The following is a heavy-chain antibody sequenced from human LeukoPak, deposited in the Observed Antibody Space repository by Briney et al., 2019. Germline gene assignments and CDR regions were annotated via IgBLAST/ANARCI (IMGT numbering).Heavy chain of an antibody. D-gene: IGHD5-12*01. CDR2: IRYDGSNK. V-gene: IGHV3-30*02. CDR3: ARRAVDSGYVLSV. Sequence: GGSLRVSCAASGFTFSTYGMHWVRQAPGKGLEWVAFIRYDGSNKYYADSVKGRFTISRDNSKNTLYLQMNSLRAEDTAVYYCARRAVDSGYVLSVWGKGTTVTISS. CDR1: GFTFSTYG. J-gene: IGHJ6*04.